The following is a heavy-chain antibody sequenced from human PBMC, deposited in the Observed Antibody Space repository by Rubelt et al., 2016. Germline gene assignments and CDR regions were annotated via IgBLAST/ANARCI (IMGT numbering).Heavy chain of an antibody. CDR2: INHSGST. CDR3: ARGHDYKSSWFDP. D-gene: IGHD4-11*01. J-gene: IGHJ5*02. V-gene: IGHV4-34*01. CDR1: GGSFSGYY. Sequence: QVQLQQWGAGLLKPSETLSLTCAVYGGSFSGYYWSWIRQPPGKGLEWIGEINHSGSTNYNPSLKSRVTISVDTSKNQFSLKLNSVTAADTAVYYCARGHDYKSSWFDPWGQGTLVTVSS.